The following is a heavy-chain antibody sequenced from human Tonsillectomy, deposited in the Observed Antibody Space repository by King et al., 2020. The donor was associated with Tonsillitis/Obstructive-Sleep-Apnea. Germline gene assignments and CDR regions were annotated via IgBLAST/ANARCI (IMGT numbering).Heavy chain of an antibody. V-gene: IGHV4-4*07. J-gene: IGHJ5*02. CDR3: ASEEYCSSTSCQGRWFDP. CDR1: GGSISSYY. CDR2: IYTSGST. Sequence: VQLQESGPGLVKPSETLSLTCTVSGGSISSYYWSWIRPPAGKGLEWIGRIYTSGSTNYNPSLKSRVTMSVATSKNQFSLNLSSVTAADTAVYYCASEEYCSSTSCQGRWFDPWGQGTLVTVSS. D-gene: IGHD2-2*01.